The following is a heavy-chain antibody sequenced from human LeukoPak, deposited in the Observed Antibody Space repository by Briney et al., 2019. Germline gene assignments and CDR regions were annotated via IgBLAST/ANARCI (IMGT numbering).Heavy chain of an antibody. CDR3: ARDYRGYSSYGMDV. Sequence: PGGSLRLSCAASGFTFSGYSMTWVRQAPGTGLEWVSSISSSSSYIYYADSVKGRFTISRDNAKNSLYLQMNSLRAEDTAVYYCARDYRGYSSYGMDVWGQGTTVTVSS. D-gene: IGHD5-12*01. CDR2: ISSSSSYI. CDR1: GFTFSGYS. J-gene: IGHJ6*02. V-gene: IGHV3-21*01.